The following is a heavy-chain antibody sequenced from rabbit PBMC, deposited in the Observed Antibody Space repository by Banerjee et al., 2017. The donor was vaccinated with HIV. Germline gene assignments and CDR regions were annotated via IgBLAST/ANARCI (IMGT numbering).Heavy chain of an antibody. CDR2: IYAGKGIT. CDR3: VRSPHAGIAYFNL. J-gene: IGHJ4*01. CDR1: GFDFSSYG. Sequence: QEQLVESGGGLVQPGGSLKLSCKASGFDFSSYGVSWVRQAPGKGLEWIGIIYAGKGITNYASWVNGRFTISSDNAQNTVDLQLNSLTAADTATYFCVRSPHAGIAYFNLLGQGTLVTVS. D-gene: IGHD4-2*01. V-gene: IGHV1S47*01.